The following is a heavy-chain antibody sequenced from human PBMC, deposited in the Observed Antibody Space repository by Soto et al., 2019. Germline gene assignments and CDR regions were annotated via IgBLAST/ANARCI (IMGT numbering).Heavy chain of an antibody. Sequence: QVQLVQSGAEVKKPGASVKVSCKASGYTFTSYAMHWVRQAPGQRLEWMGWINAGNGNTKYSQKFQGRVTITRDTSASTVYMELSSLRSEDTAVYYCARDHERYSSGFDYWGQGTLVTVSS. CDR1: GYTFTSYA. J-gene: IGHJ4*02. D-gene: IGHD6-19*01. CDR3: ARDHERYSSGFDY. V-gene: IGHV1-3*01. CDR2: INAGNGNT.